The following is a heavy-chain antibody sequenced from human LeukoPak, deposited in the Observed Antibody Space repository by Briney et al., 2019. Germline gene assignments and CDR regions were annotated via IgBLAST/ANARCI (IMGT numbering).Heavy chain of an antibody. Sequence: SETLSLTRTVSRGSISSYYWSWIRQPAGKGLQGIGRIYTSGSTNYNPSLQSRVPMSVDTSKNQFSLKLSSVTAADTAVYYCAASGQLWFGVSINYGMDVWGQGTTVTVSS. CDR1: RGSISSYY. J-gene: IGHJ6*02. CDR3: AASGQLWFGVSINYGMDV. D-gene: IGHD3-10*01. CDR2: IYTSGST. V-gene: IGHV4-4*07.